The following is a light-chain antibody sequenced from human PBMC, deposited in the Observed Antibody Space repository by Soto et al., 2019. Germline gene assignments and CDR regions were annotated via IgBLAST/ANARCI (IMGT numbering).Light chain of an antibody. V-gene: IGKV3-15*01. CDR3: QQYNKWPFA. Sequence: IAMTQFPATLSAFLGERATLSCRASQSVSSNYLAWYQQKPGQAPRLLIYGASTRATAIPARISGSGSGTEFTLTISSLQSEDFAVYSCQQYNKWPFAFGPGTKVDI. CDR1: QSVSSN. CDR2: GAS. J-gene: IGKJ3*01.